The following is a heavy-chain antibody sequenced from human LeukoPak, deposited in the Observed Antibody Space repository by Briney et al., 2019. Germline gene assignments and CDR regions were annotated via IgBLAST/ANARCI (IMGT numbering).Heavy chain of an antibody. D-gene: IGHD3-22*01. CDR1: GFTVSSNY. Sequence: GGSLRLSCAASGFTVSSNYMSWVRQAPGKGLEWVAVISYDGSNKYYADSVKGRFTISRDNSKNTLYLQMNSLRAEDTAVYYCARDRYYYDSSGYYYNFDYWGQGTRVTVSS. CDR2: ISYDGSNK. V-gene: IGHV3-30-3*01. CDR3: ARDRYYYDSSGYYYNFDY. J-gene: IGHJ4*02.